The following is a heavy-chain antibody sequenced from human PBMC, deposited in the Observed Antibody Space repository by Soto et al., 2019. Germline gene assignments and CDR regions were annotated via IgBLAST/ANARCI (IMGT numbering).Heavy chain of an antibody. D-gene: IGHD1-1*01. Sequence: QVHLVQSGAEVKKPGASVKVSCKGSGYDFTTYGITWVRQAPGQELEWMAWISAHNGNTDYAQKLQGRVIVTRDTSTSTAYMELRSLRSDDTAVYYCARGRYGDYWGQGALVTVSS. CDR3: ARGRYGDY. J-gene: IGHJ4*02. CDR1: GYDFTTYG. V-gene: IGHV1-18*01. CDR2: ISAHNGNT.